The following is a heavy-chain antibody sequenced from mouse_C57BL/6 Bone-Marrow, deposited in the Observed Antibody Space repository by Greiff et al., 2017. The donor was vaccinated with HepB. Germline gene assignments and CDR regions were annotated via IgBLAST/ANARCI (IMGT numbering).Heavy chain of an antibody. CDR2: IDPETGGT. V-gene: IGHV1-15*01. D-gene: IGHD1-1*01. J-gene: IGHJ3*01. CDR1: GYTFTDYE. Sequence: QVQLQQSGAELVRPGASVTLSCKASGYTFTDYEMHWVKQTPVHGLEWIGAIDPETGGTAYNQKFKGKGILTADKSSSTAYMELHSLTSEDSAVYYCTRVLRRCRGFAYWGKGTLVTVSA. CDR3: TRVLRRCRGFAY.